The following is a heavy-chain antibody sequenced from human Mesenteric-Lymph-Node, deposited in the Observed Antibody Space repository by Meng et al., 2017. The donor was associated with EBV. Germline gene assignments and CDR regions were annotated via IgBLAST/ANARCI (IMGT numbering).Heavy chain of an antibody. V-gene: IGHV4-34*01. D-gene: IGHD2-15*01. CDR3: ARGPFQYCHGDACYQFDL. Sequence: LRQWGAGLLRPSETLSLTCAVYGASVSGFSWSWIRQSPGKGLEWIGEIDHSGSPNYNPSLKSRVTISPDTSKHQFSLKLSSVTAADTVVYYCARGPFQYCHGDACYQFDLWGQGTLVTVSS. CDR2: IDHSGSP. J-gene: IGHJ4*02. CDR1: GASVSGFS.